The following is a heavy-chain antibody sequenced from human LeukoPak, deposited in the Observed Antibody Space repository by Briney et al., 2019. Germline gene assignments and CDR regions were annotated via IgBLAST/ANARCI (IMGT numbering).Heavy chain of an antibody. J-gene: IGHJ4*02. CDR2: IYPGDSDT. V-gene: IGHV5-51*01. CDR1: GYSFTSYW. D-gene: IGHD3-10*01. Sequence: GESLKISCKGSGYSFTSYWIGWVRQMPGKGLEWMGIIYPGDSDTRYSPSFQGQVTISADKSISTAYLQWSSLKASDTAMYYCARRGMVRDNDRYYFDYWGQGTLVTVSS. CDR3: ARRGMVRDNDRYYFDY.